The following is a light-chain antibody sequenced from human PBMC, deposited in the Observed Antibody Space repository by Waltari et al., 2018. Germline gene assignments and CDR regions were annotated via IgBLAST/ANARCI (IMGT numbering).Light chain of an antibody. Sequence: EIVLTQSPGSLSLSPGERATLSCRASQTISGSWLTWYQQKPGQAPRLLLYGASSRATAIPDRFSGSGSGTDFTLTISRLEPEDFAVYYCQQYDGSSVTFGGGTKVEIK. CDR1: QTISGSW. J-gene: IGKJ4*01. CDR3: QQYDGSSVT. V-gene: IGKV3-20*01. CDR2: GAS.